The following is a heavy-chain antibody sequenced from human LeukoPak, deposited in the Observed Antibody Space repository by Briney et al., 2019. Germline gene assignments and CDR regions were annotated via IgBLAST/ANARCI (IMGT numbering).Heavy chain of an antibody. J-gene: IGHJ6*04. CDR1: GYTFTSYY. CDR3: ARTYYYGSGSRYYYGMDV. Sequence: ASVKVSCTASGYTFTSYYMHWVRQAPGQGLEWMGIINPSGGSTSYAHKFQGRVTMTRDTSTSTVYMELSSLRSEDTAVYYCARTYYYGSGSRYYYGMDVWGKGTTVTVSS. V-gene: IGHV1-46*01. CDR2: INPSGGST. D-gene: IGHD3-10*01.